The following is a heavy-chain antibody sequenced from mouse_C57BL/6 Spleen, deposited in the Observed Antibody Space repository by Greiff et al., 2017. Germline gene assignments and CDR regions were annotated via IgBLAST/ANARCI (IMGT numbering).Heavy chain of an antibody. Sequence: DVKLVESGGGLVQPGGSLSLSCAASGFTFTDYYMSWVRQPPGKALEWLGFIRNKANGYTTEYSASVKGRFTISRDNSQSILYLQMNALRAEDSATYYCARLDGISLYWYFDAWGTGTTVTVSS. CDR1: GFTFTDYY. D-gene: IGHD1-1*01. CDR3: ARLDGISLYWYFDA. J-gene: IGHJ1*03. CDR2: IRNKANGYTT. V-gene: IGHV7-3*01.